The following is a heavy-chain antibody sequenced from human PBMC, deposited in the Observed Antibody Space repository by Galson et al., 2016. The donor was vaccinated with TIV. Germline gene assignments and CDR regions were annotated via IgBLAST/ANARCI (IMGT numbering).Heavy chain of an antibody. CDR1: GYTFTDYY. J-gene: IGHJ6*02. Sequence: SVKVSCKASGYTFTDYYIHWVRQAPGQGLEWMGRINPKSGNTHYSQNLKGRVTVTRDTSISTPYMEMSSLRSDDTAVYYCARVDGRSTSCDGTEPYHPGMGVWGQGTTVTVSS. CDR2: INPKSGNT. V-gene: IGHV1-2*06. CDR3: ARVDGRSTSCDGTEPYHPGMGV. D-gene: IGHD2-2*01.